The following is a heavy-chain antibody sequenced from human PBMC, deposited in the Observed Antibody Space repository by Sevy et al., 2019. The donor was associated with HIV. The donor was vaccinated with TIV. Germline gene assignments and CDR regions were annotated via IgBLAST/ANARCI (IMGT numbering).Heavy chain of an antibody. J-gene: IGHJ3*02. Sequence: GGSLRLSCAASGFTFSNYNMNWVRQAPGEGLKWVSSISSSSADIYYTDSGKSRFTVSRDNSRKSLFLQMNGLIAEDTALYYCARDLLVGSTYVFDIWGRGTMVTVSS. CDR3: ARDLLVGSTYVFDI. CDR1: GFTFSNYN. D-gene: IGHD1-26*01. CDR2: ISSSSADI. V-gene: IGHV3-21*01.